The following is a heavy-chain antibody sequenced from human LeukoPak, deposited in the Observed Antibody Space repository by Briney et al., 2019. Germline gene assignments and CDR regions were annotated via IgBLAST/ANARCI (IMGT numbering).Heavy chain of an antibody. CDR3: ASNYYGSGSLDY. J-gene: IGHJ4*02. CDR1: GGSISSYY. CDR2: IYYSGST. Sequence: SETLSLTCTVSGGSISSYYWSWIRQPLGKGLEWIGYIYYSGSTNYNPSLKSRVTISVDTSKNQFSLKLSSVTAADTAVYYCASNYYGSGSLDYWGQGNLVTVSS. D-gene: IGHD3-10*01. V-gene: IGHV4-59*01.